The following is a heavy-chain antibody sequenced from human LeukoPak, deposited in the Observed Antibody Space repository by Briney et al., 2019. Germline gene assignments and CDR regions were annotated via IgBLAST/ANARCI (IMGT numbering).Heavy chain of an antibody. J-gene: IGHJ6*04. CDR3: ARLPIHYYYGMDV. CDR2: INHSGST. Sequence: PSETLSLTCAVYGGSFSGYYWSWIRQPPGKGLEWIGEINHSGSTNYNPSLKSRVTISVDTSKNQFSLKLSSVTAADTAVYYCARLPIHYYYGMDVWGKGTTVTVSS. V-gene: IGHV4-34*01. CDR1: GGSFSGYY.